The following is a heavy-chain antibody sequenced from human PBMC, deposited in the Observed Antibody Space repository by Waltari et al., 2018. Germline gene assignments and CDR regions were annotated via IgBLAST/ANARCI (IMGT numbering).Heavy chain of an antibody. V-gene: IGHV3-72*01. J-gene: IGHJ4*02. CDR2: TRNKANSYTT. CDR3: ARVRTVTNYYDMTV. CDR1: GFTFSDHY. Sequence: EVQLVESGGGLVQPGGSLRLSCAASGFTFSDHYMDWVRQAPGKGLEWVGRTRNKANSYTTEYAASVKGRFTISRDDSKNSLYLQMNSLKTEDTAVYYCARVRTVTNYYDMTVWGQGTLVTVSS. D-gene: IGHD3-22*01.